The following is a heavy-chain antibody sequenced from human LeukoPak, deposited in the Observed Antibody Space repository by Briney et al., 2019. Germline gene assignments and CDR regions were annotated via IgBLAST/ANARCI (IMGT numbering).Heavy chain of an antibody. CDR3: AKDGSGSYGKYYFDY. V-gene: IGHV3-30*02. Sequence: PGGSLRLSCAASGFTFSSFGMHWVRQAPGQGLEWVAFILYDGTNKYYADSVKGRFTISRDNSKNTLYLQMNSLRAEDTAVYYCAKDGSGSYGKYYFDYWGQGTLVTVSS. CDR1: GFTFSSFG. J-gene: IGHJ4*02. D-gene: IGHD3-10*01. CDR2: ILYDGTNK.